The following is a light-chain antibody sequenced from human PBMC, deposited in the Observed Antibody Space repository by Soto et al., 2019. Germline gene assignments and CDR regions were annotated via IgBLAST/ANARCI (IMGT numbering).Light chain of an antibody. CDR3: KQYNTWPPFT. CDR2: GAS. V-gene: IGKV3-15*01. CDR1: QSVSSSY. J-gene: IGKJ5*01. Sequence: EIVLTQSPGTLSLSPGERATLSCRASQSVSSSYLAWYQQKPGQAPRLLILGASTRATGIPARFSGSGSGTEFTLTISSLQSEDFAVYYCKQYNTWPPFTFGQGTRLEIK.